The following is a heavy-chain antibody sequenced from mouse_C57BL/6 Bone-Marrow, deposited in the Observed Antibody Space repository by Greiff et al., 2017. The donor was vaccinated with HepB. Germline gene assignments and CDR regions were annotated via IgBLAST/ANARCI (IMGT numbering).Heavy chain of an antibody. Sequence: EVQGVESGGDLVKPGGSLKLSCAASGFTFSSYGMSWVRQTPDKRLEWVATISSGGSYTYYPDSVKGRFTISRDNAKNTLYLQMSSLKSEDTAMYYCARHGLLWSYYFDYWGQGTTLTVSS. CDR3: ARHGLLWSYYFDY. CDR2: ISSGGSYT. J-gene: IGHJ2*01. D-gene: IGHD2-1*01. V-gene: IGHV5-6*01. CDR1: GFTFSSYG.